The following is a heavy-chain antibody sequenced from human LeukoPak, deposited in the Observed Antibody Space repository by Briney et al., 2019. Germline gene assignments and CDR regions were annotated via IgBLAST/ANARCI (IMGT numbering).Heavy chain of an antibody. CDR1: GFTFGSYW. D-gene: IGHD3-3*01. CDR2: IASDGSST. CDR3: ATDRGWRTSGYYLYYFEY. V-gene: IGHV3-74*01. J-gene: IGHJ4*02. Sequence: GGSLRLSCAASGFTFGSYWMNWVRQAPGKGLVWVSRIASDGSSTTYADSVKGRFSISRDNAKNTLYLQMNSLRVEDTAVYYCATDRGWRTSGYYLYYFEYWGQGTLVTYSS.